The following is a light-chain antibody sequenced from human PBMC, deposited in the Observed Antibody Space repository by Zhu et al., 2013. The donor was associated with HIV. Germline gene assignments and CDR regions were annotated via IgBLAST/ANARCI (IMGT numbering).Light chain of an antibody. CDR3: SSYTNRNTFV. CDR1: SSDVGSYNL. CDR2: EVS. V-gene: IGLV2-14*02. J-gene: IGLJ1*01. Sequence: QSALTQPASVSGSPGQSITISCTGTSSDVGSYNLVSWYQQHPDKAPKLMIYEVSKRPSGVSNRFSASKSGNTASLTISGFQAEDEADYYCSSYTNRNTFVFGTGTKVTVL.